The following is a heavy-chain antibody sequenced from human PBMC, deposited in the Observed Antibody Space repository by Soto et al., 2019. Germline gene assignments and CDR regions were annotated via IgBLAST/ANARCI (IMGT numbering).Heavy chain of an antibody. CDR2: IYYSGST. V-gene: IGHV4-59*01. J-gene: IGHJ4*02. CDR3: ARAFSIAARPDY. Sequence: LSLTCTVSGGSISSYYWSWIRQPPGKGLEWIGYIYYSGSTNYNPSLKSRVTISVDTSKNQFSLKLSSVTAADTAVYYCARAFSIAARPDYWGQGTLVTVSS. D-gene: IGHD6-6*01. CDR1: GGSISSYY.